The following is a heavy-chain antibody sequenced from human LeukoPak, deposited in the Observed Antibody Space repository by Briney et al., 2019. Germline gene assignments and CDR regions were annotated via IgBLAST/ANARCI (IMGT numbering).Heavy chain of an antibody. CDR1: GYTFSNYG. J-gene: IGHJ4*02. D-gene: IGHD3-10*01. CDR3: AREGSTASGPPDY. V-gene: IGHV1-46*01. CDR2: INPSGGTT. Sequence: ASVKVSCKASGYTFSNYGISWVRQAPGQGLEWMGIINPSGGTTSYAQKFLGRVTMTTDTSTTTVYMELSSLRSEDTAVYYCAREGSTASGPPDYWGQGTLVTVSS.